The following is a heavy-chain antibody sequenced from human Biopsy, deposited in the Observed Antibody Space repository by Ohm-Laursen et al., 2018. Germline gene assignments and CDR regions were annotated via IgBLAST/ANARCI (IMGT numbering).Heavy chain of an antibody. J-gene: IGHJ4*02. CDR3: ARGRRTSGWPYFAN. Sequence: SETLSLTCTVSDGSINSYYWNWIRQPPGKRLEWIGNIYYSGSTNFNPSLQNRVTMSVDTSKNQFSLKLSSVIAADTAVYYCARGRRTSGWPYFANWGQGTLVIVSS. CDR2: IYYSGST. CDR1: DGSINSYY. V-gene: IGHV4-59*01. D-gene: IGHD6-19*01.